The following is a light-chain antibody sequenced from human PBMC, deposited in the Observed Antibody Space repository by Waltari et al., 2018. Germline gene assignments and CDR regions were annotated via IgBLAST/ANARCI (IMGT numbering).Light chain of an antibody. CDR2: DAS. CDR3: QKYGTLPAT. J-gene: IGKJ1*01. CDR1: QSVSRT. V-gene: IGKV3-20*01. Sequence: EIVLTQSPGTLSLSPGERATLSCRASQSVSRTLAWYQQKPDQAPRLLIYDASTWATGIPDRFSGSGSGTDFSLTISRLEPEDFAVYYCQKYGTLPATFGQGTKVQIK.